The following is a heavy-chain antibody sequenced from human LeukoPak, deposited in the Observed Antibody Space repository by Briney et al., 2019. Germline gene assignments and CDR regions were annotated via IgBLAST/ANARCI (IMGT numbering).Heavy chain of an antibody. J-gene: IGHJ4*02. V-gene: IGHV4-38-2*02. D-gene: IGHD3-9*01. CDR1: GYSISSGYY. CDR3: ARDDYDIPIDY. Sequence: SETLSLTCAVSGYSISSGYYWGWIRQPPGKGLEWIGSIYHSGSTYYNPSLKSRVTISVDTSKNQFSLKLSSVTAADTAVYYCARDDYDIPIDYWGQGTLVTVS. CDR2: IYHSGST.